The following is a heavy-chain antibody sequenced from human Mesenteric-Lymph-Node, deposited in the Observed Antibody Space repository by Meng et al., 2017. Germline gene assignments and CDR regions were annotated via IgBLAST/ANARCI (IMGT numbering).Heavy chain of an antibody. D-gene: IGHD4-17*01. CDR3: ARETHYGSGWFDP. V-gene: IGHV4-59*01. Sequence: SETLSLTCTVSGGSISSYYWSWIRQPPGKGLEWIGYIYYSGSTNYNPSLKSRVTISVDTSKNQFSLKLSSVTAADTAVYYCARETHYGSGWFDPWGQGTLVTVSS. CDR2: IYYSGST. CDR1: GGSISSYY. J-gene: IGHJ5*02.